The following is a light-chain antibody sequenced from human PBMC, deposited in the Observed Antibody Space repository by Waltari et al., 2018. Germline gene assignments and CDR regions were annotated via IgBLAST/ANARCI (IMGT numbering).Light chain of an antibody. CDR2: DSS. CDR3: QHSFGNPPWT. V-gene: IGKV1-39*01. Sequence: DIQMAQSPSSLSASIGDRVTITCRANQFINTYLNWYQHKPGEAPKLLMYDSSTLQIGVPSRFSGSGSGTDFTLTISSLQPEDIATYYCQHSFGNPPWTFGRGTKV. CDR1: QFINTY. J-gene: IGKJ1*01.